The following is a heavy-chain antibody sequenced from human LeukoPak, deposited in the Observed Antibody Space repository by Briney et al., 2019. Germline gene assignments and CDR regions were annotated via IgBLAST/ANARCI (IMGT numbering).Heavy chain of an antibody. CDR3: AKPQETCGLVPFDY. D-gene: IGHD3/OR15-3a*01. CDR2: VSGSGGST. CDR1: GFTFNSYA. Sequence: PGGSLRLSCAASGFTFNSYAMSWVRQAPGKGLEWVSAVSGSGGSTFYADSVKGRFTISRDNSKNTLYLQMISLRAEDTAVYHCAKPQETCGLVPFDYWGQGTLVTVSS. V-gene: IGHV3-23*01. J-gene: IGHJ4*02.